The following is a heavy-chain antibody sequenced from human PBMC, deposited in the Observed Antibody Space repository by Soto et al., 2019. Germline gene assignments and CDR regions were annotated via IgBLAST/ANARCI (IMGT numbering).Heavy chain of an antibody. D-gene: IGHD5-18*01. CDR1: GLTFSNVW. J-gene: IGHJ4*02. CDR3: AITAMINRDSSTSFDY. Sequence: GGSLRLSCAASGLTFSNVWMTLVRQAPGKGLEWVGRIKSKSDGETADVAAPVKGRFTISRDDSKNTVFLEMNSLKSEDTALYYCAITAMINRDSSTSFDYWGQGTQVTVSS. CDR2: IKSKSDGETA. V-gene: IGHV3-15*01.